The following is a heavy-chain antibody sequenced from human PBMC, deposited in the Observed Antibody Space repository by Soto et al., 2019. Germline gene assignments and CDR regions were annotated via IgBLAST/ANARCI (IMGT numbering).Heavy chain of an antibody. CDR1: GDTFTANY. V-gene: IGHV1-2*02. J-gene: IGHJ4*02. CDR2: INPKSGGT. Sequence: GALVKVSCKASGDTFTANYIHWVRQAPGQGFEWMGWINPKSGGTNYPQKFQGRVTMTRETSLSTVYMTLTRLTSDDTAVYYCATAGTYRFDHWGKGTLVTVSS. CDR3: ATAGTYRFDH.